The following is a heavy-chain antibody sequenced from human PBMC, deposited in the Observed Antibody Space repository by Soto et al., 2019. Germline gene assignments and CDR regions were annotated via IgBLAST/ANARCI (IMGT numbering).Heavy chain of an antibody. CDR3: AGEKEPWIAARCWFDP. CDR1: GGTFSSYA. J-gene: IGHJ5*02. CDR2: IIPIFGTA. Sequence: QVQLVQSGAEVKKPGSSVNVSCKASGGTFSSYAISWVRQAPGQGLEWMGGIIPIFGTANYAQKFQGRVTITADESTSTAYMELSSLRSEDTAVYYCAGEKEPWIAARCWFDPWGQGTLVTVSS. D-gene: IGHD6-6*01. V-gene: IGHV1-69*01.